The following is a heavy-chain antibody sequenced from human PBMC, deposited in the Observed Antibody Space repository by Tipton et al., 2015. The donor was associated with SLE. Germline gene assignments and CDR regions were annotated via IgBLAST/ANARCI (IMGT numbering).Heavy chain of an antibody. D-gene: IGHD3-10*01. Sequence: TLSLTCAVYGGSFSDYYWSWIRQPPGKGLEWIGYIYYNGHTNYSPSLKSRVTLSVDTSKNLFSLQLGSVIAADTAVYYFARINRHSPWSNYHPTDAFDIWGQGTMVTVSS. J-gene: IGHJ3*02. CDR2: IYYNGHT. CDR1: GGSFSDYY. V-gene: IGHV4-34*01. CDR3: ARINRHSPWSNYHPTDAFDI.